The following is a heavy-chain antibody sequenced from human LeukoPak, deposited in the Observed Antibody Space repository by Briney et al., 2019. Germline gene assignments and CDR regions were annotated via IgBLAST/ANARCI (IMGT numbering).Heavy chain of an antibody. D-gene: IGHD1-26*01. CDR2: IRYDGSNK. Sequence: GGSLRHSCAASGFTFSSYGMHWVRQAPGKGLEWVAFIRYDGSNKYYADSVKGRFTISRDNSKNTLYLQMNSLGADDTAVYSCAKGSGSGSAFDIWGQGTLVTVSS. J-gene: IGHJ3*02. CDR3: AKGSGSGSAFDI. CDR1: GFTFSSYG. V-gene: IGHV3-30*02.